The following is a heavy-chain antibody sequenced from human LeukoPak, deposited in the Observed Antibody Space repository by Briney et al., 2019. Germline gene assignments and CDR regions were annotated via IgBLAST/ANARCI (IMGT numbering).Heavy chain of an antibody. CDR3: AGAYCGGDCYSSGILHN. CDR2: SYYSGDT. D-gene: IGHD2-21*02. V-gene: IGHV4-59*08. Sequence: SETLSLTCTVSGGSINNYYWNWIRQPPGKGLEGIGYSYYSGDTNYNPSLKSRVTILVDTSKNQVSLKLSSVTAADTAVYYCAGAYCGGDCYSSGILHNWGHGTLVTVSS. CDR1: GGSINNYY. J-gene: IGHJ4*01.